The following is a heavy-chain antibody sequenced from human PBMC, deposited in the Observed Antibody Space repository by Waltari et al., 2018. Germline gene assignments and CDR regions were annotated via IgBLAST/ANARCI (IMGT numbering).Heavy chain of an antibody. D-gene: IGHD6-25*01. CDR2: ISQYNGNK. Sequence: QVQLVQSGGEIKQPGASVKLSCKASGYTFTSYYMHWVRQAPGQGLEWIGLISQYNGNKGYAQNFQGRVTITTDTSTSTGYMELNSLTSEDTAVYYCTRGGIAAAWDYWGQGVLVTVSS. CDR3: TRGGIAAAWDY. V-gene: IGHV1-46*01. J-gene: IGHJ4*02. CDR1: GYTFTSYY.